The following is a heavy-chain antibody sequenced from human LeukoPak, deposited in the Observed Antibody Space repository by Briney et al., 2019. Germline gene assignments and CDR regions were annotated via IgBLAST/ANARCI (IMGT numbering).Heavy chain of an antibody. CDR1: GFTFSSYA. V-gene: IGHV3-23*01. Sequence: GGSLRLSCAASGFTFSSYAMSWVRQAPGKGLEWVSVISGRGGSTYYADSVKGRFTVSRDNSKNTLYLQMNSLRAEDTAVYYCAKDLSNYYDSSRAFDIWGQGTMVTVSS. CDR2: ISGRGGST. J-gene: IGHJ3*02. D-gene: IGHD3-22*01. CDR3: AKDLSNYYDSSRAFDI.